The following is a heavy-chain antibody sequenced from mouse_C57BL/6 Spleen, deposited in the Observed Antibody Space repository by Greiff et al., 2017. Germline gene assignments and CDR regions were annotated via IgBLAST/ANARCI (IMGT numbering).Heavy chain of an antibody. Sequence: EVQLQESGPGLVKPSQSLSLTCSVTGYSITSGYYWNWIRQFPGNKLEWMGYISYDGSNNYNPSLKNRISITRDTSKNQFFLKLNSVTTEDTATYYCARPGYYSNPWFAYWGQGTLVTVSA. CDR1: GYSITSGYY. V-gene: IGHV3-6*01. J-gene: IGHJ3*01. D-gene: IGHD2-5*01. CDR3: ARPGYYSNPWFAY. CDR2: ISYDGSN.